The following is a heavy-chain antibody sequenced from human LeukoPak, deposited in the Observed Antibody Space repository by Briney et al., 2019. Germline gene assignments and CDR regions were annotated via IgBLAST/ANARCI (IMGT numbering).Heavy chain of an antibody. J-gene: IGHJ4*02. Sequence: SETLSLTCSVPGGSISPYYWSWIRQPPGKGLEWIGYIFYTGITTYNPSLKSRVSISLDSPKNQFFLRLTSVTAADTAMYYCARAETLAAIYFDFWGQGRLVTVSS. D-gene: IGHD6-25*01. V-gene: IGHV4-59*01. CDR3: ARAETLAAIYFDF. CDR2: IFYTGIT. CDR1: GGSISPYY.